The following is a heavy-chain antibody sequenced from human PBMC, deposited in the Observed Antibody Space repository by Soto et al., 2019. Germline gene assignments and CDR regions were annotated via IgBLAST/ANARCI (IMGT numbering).Heavy chain of an antibody. J-gene: IGHJ6*02. CDR2: INHRGSA. CDR3: ARRPPRSYYSYDMDV. CDR1: AGSLSSYY. V-gene: IGHV4-34*01. Sequence: PSETLSLTCAVYAGSLSSYYWSWIRQPPGKGVEWIGEINHRGSANYNPSLKSRVTISVDTSKSQFSLKVTSVTAADTAVYYCARRPPRSYYSYDMDVWGQGTKVTVSS.